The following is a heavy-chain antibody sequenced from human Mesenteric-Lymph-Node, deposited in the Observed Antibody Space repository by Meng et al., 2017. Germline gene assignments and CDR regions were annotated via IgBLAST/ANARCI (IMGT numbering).Heavy chain of an antibody. CDR2: IYTSGST. J-gene: IGHJ4*02. Sequence: GSLRLSCTVSGGSISSYYWSWIRQPAGKGLEWIGRIYTSGSTNYNPSLKSRVTMSVDTSKNQFSLKLSSVTAADTAVYYCGRGAYYYPDWGQGTRVTGCS. CDR1: GGSISSYY. D-gene: IGHD3-22*01. V-gene: IGHV4-4*07. CDR3: GRGAYYYPD.